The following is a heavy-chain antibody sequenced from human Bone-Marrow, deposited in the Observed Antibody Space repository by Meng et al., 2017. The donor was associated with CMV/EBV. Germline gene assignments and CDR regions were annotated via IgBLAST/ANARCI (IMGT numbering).Heavy chain of an antibody. J-gene: IGHJ6*02. CDR2: IYSGGSST. Sequence: GESLKISCAASGFTFDDYAMHWVRQAPGKGLEWVSVIYSGGSSTYYADSVKGRFTISRDNSKSTLYLQMNSLRAEDTAVYYCGYGMDVWGQGTTVTVSS. CDR3: GYGMDV. CDR1: GFTFDDYA. V-gene: IGHV3-23*03.